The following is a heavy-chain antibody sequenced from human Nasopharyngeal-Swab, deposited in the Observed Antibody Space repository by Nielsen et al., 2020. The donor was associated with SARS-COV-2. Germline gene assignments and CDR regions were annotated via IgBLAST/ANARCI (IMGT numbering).Heavy chain of an antibody. CDR3: AGHSAYVLRSPSYYYGMDV. CDR1: GFTFSSYS. D-gene: IGHD3-3*01. CDR2: ISSSSSTI. Sequence: GESLKISCAASGFTFSSYSMNWVRQAPGKGLEWVSYISSSSSTIYYADSVKGRFTISRDNAKNSLYLQMNSLRAEDTAVYYCAGHSAYVLRSPSYYYGMDVWGQGTTVTVSS. J-gene: IGHJ6*02. V-gene: IGHV3-48*04.